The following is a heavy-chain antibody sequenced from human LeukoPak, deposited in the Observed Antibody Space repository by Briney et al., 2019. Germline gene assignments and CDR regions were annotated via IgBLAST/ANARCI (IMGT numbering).Heavy chain of an antibody. CDR1: GFTFSSYA. D-gene: IGHD2-15*01. CDR2: ISGSGGST. J-gene: IGHJ4*02. V-gene: IGHV3-23*01. Sequence: GGSLRLSCAASGFTFSSYAMSWVRQAPGKGLEWVSAISGSGGSTYYADSVKGRFTISRVSSTLYLQMNSLRTEDTAVYYCARGSVGTPPPFDYWGQGTLVTVSS. CDR3: ARGSVGTPPPFDY.